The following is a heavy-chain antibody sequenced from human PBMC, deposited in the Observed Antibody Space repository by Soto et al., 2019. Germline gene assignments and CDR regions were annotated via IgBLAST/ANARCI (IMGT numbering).Heavy chain of an antibody. D-gene: IGHD3-3*01. CDR3: AKVLSPRTTLEWLPGGYYYGMDV. J-gene: IGHJ6*02. CDR2: ISGSGGST. Sequence: GGSLRLSCAASGFTFSSYAMSWVRQAPGKGLEWVSAISGSGGSTYYADSVKGRFTISRDNSKNTLYLQMNSLRAEDTAVYYCAKVLSPRTTLEWLPGGYYYGMDVWGQGTTVTVSS. CDR1: GFTFSSYA. V-gene: IGHV3-23*01.